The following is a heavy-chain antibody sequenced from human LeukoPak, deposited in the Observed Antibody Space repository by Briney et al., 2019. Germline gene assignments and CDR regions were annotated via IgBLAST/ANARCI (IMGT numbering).Heavy chain of an antibody. D-gene: IGHD3-10*01. CDR3: AKDSAARSGSYYNVMTALYFDY. CDR2: ISSSSSTI. CDR1: GFTFSSYS. J-gene: IGHJ4*02. V-gene: IGHV3-48*01. Sequence: GGSLRLSCAASGFTFSSYSMNWVRQAPGKGLEWVSYISSSSSTIYYADSVKGRFTISRDNSKNTLYLQMNSLRAEDTAVYYCAKDSAARSGSYYNVMTALYFDYWGQGTLVTVSS.